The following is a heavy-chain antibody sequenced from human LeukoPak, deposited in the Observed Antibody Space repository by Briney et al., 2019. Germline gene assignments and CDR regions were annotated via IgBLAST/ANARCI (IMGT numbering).Heavy chain of an antibody. CDR3: ARDDTIPGSSSWYMYFQH. CDR2: ISSSSSTI. CDR1: GFTFSSYS. V-gene: IGHV3-48*01. Sequence: PGGSLRLSCAASGFTFSSYSMNWVRQAPGKGLEWVSYISSSSSTIYYADSVKGRFTISRGNAKNSLYLQMNSLRAEDTAVYYCARDDTIPGSSSWYMYFQHWGQGTLVTVSS. J-gene: IGHJ1*01. D-gene: IGHD6-13*01.